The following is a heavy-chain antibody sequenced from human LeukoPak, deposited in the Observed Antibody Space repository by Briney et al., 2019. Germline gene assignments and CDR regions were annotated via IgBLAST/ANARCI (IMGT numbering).Heavy chain of an antibody. D-gene: IGHD5-18*01. CDR2: FYYSGST. Sequence: SETLSLTCSVSGDSISRNYWTWIRQPPGKGLEWIGHFYYSGSTSYNPSLKSRVTISADTSKNQFSLKLTSVTAADTAVYYCAVWIQLWVNWFDPWGQGTLVTVSS. CDR1: GDSISRNY. CDR3: AVWIQLWVNWFDP. V-gene: IGHV4-59*01. J-gene: IGHJ5*02.